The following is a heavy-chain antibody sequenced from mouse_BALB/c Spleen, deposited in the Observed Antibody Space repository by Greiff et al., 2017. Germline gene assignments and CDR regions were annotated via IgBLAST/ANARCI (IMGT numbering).Heavy chain of an antibody. CDR1: GYAFSSYW. CDR2: IYPGDGDT. CDR3: ARRSTMISRYYYAMDY. Sequence: VQLKQSGPELVRPGSSVKISCKASGYAFSSYWMNWVKQRPGQGLEWIGQIYPGDGDTNYNGKFKGKATLTADKSSSTAYMQLSSLTSEDSAVYFCARRSTMISRYYYAMDYWGQGTSVTVSS. J-gene: IGHJ4*01. D-gene: IGHD2-4*01. V-gene: IGHV1-80*01.